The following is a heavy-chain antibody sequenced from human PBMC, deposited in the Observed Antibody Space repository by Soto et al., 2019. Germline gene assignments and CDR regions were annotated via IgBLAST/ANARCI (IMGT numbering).Heavy chain of an antibody. Sequence: QVQLVESGGGLVKPGGSLRLSCAASGFTISDSYMSWIRQAPGKGLEWDSYISSSCSNIYYADSVKGRFHNSRDNAKNSLYLQMNSLRAADTAVYYCARTMVRGVMTLQHYNYMDVWGEGTTVTVAS. D-gene: IGHD3-10*01. CDR1: GFTISDSY. J-gene: IGHJ6*03. CDR3: ARTMVRGVMTLQHYNYMDV. CDR2: ISSSCSNI. V-gene: IGHV3-11*01.